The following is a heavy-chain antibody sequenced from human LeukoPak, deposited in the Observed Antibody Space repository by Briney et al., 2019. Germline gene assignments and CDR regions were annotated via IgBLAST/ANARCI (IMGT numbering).Heavy chain of an antibody. J-gene: IGHJ5*02. D-gene: IGHD6-19*01. Sequence: ASVKVSCKASGYTFTSYYMHWVRQAPGQGLEWMGIINPSGGSTSYAQKFQGRVTMTRDTSTSTVCMELSSLRSEDTAVYYCARVMAVADPFDPWGQGTLVTVSS. CDR2: INPSGGST. V-gene: IGHV1-46*01. CDR1: GYTFTSYY. CDR3: ARVMAVADPFDP.